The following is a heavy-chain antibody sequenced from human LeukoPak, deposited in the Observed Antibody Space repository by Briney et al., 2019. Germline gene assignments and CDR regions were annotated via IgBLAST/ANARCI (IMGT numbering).Heavy chain of an antibody. J-gene: IGHJ3*02. CDR3: ARLYDSSGYYADAFDI. CDR1: GFTFSSNY. D-gene: IGHD3-22*01. CDR2: IYSGGST. V-gene: IGHV3-53*05. Sequence: GGSLRLSCAASGFTFSSNYMTWVRQAPGKGLEWVSVIYSGGSTFYADSVKGRFTISRDNSKNTLYLQMNSLRAEDTAVYYCARLYDSSGYYADAFDIWGQGTMVTVSS.